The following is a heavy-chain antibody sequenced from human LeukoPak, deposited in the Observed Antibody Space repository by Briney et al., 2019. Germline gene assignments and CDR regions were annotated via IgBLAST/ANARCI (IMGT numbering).Heavy chain of an antibody. D-gene: IGHD6-19*01. J-gene: IGHJ4*02. CDR3: ALLAVASDFDY. Sequence: PGGSLRLSCTASGFDFDTFSMNWVRQAPGKGLEWVSNIGSSGAIRHYADSVKGRFSISRDNAENSLFLQMNSLRVEDTGIYYCALLAVASDFDYWGQGALVTVSS. CDR2: IGSSGAIR. V-gene: IGHV3-48*04. CDR1: GFDFDTFS.